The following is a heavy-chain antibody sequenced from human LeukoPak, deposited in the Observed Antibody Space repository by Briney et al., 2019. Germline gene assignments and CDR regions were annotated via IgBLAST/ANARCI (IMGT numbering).Heavy chain of an antibody. J-gene: IGHJ4*02. CDR2: IYTSGST. CDR3: ARVSPHIVVVVAATRGDYSDY. Sequence: SETLSLTCTVSGGSISSYYWSWIRQPAGKGLEWIGRIYTSGSTNYNPSLKSRVTMSVDTSKNQFSLKLSSVTAADTAVYYCARVSPHIVVVVAATRGDYSDYWGQGALVTVSS. D-gene: IGHD2-15*01. V-gene: IGHV4-4*07. CDR1: GGSISSYY.